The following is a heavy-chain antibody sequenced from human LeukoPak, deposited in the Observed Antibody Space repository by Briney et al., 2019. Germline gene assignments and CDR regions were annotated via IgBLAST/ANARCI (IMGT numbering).Heavy chain of an antibody. CDR3: ARGGVSSTPLDY. J-gene: IGHJ4*02. CDR1: GFTFSSSS. CDR2: ISGSGGTA. Sequence: PGGSLRLSCTASGFTFSSSSMTWVRQAPGKGPEWVSSISGSGGTAYYAESAKGRFTISRDNSKNTLYLQMNSLRAEDTALYDCARGGVSSTPLDYWGQGTPVTVSS. D-gene: IGHD3-10*01. V-gene: IGHV3-23*01.